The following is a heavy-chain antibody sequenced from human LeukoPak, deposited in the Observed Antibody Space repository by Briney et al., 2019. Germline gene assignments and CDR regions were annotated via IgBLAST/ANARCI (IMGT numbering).Heavy chain of an antibody. CDR1: GCTFTSYC. Sequence: ASVKVSCKACGCTFTSYCISWVRLAPGQGRVWVGGVSLYNGDTLYAQNFHGRVTVTTDTSTSTAYMELTSLTSDDTAVYSCARVTYYYASRRHDEFDSWGQGTLVTVSS. V-gene: IGHV1-18*01. CDR3: ARVTYYYASRRHDEFDS. J-gene: IGHJ5*01. CDR2: VSLYNGDT. D-gene: IGHD3-10*01.